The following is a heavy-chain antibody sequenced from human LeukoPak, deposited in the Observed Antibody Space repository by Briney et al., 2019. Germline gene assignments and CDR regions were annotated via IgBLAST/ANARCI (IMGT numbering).Heavy chain of an antibody. D-gene: IGHD4-11*01. CDR1: GYTFTTYD. V-gene: IGHV1-8*01. CDR3: AKDVTGRDYSGDY. Sequence: GASVKVSCRASGYTFTTYDINWVRQATGQGLEWMGWMNPNSGNTGYAQKFQGRVTMTRDTSISTAYMELSGLTSEDTAVYYCAKDVTGRDYSGDYWGQGTLVTVSS. CDR2: MNPNSGNT. J-gene: IGHJ4*02.